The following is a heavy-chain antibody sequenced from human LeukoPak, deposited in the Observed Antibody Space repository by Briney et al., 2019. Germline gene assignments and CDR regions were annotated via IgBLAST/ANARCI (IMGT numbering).Heavy chain of an antibody. J-gene: IGHJ6*02. CDR1: GFTFTSYA. V-gene: IGHV3-23*01. CDR3: AKVGPGSDYHYGMDV. D-gene: IGHD3-10*01. Sequence: AGGSLRLSCAASGFTFTSYAMSWVRQAPGKGLEWVSTISGSGGTTYYADSVKGRFTISRDNSKNTLDLQMNSLRADDTAVYYCAKVGPGSDYHYGMDVWGQGTTVTVSS. CDR2: ISGSGGTT.